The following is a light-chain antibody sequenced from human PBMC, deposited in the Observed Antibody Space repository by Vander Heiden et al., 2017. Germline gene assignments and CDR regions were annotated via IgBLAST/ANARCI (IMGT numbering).Light chain of an antibody. CDR2: NAS. Sequence: DIQMTQSPSTLSASVGDRVTVTCRASQSIHYYLARFQQKPGKAPNLLISNASNLESGVPSRFSGSGSGTELTLTITRLQPDDFATYFCKQYHSPWTFGQGTKLE. CDR1: QSIHYY. CDR3: KQYHSPWT. J-gene: IGKJ1*01. V-gene: IGKV1-5*01.